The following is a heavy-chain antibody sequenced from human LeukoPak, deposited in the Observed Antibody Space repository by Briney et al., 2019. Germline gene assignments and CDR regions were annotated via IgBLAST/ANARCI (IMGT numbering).Heavy chain of an antibody. D-gene: IGHD3-16*01. CDR1: GFTFSSYS. J-gene: IGHJ1*01. CDR2: ISSSSSTI. V-gene: IGHV3-48*01. CDR3: AKDDDWGRYKH. Sequence: GGSLRLSCAASGFTFSSYSMNWVRQAPGKGLEWVSYISSSSSTIYYTDSVRGRFTISRDNFKNTLSLQVNSLRAEDTAMYYCAKDDDWGRYKHWGQGTLVTVSS.